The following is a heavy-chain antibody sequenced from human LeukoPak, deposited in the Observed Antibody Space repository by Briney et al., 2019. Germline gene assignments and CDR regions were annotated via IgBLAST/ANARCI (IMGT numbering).Heavy chain of an antibody. D-gene: IGHD7-27*01. CDR2: ISYDGSDK. CDR1: GFTFSSCG. CDR3: ATGQHAFDI. Sequence: PGRSLRLSCAASGFTFSSCGMQWVRQAPGKGLEWVAVISYDGSDKYYADSVKGRFTISRDNSKNTLHLQMNSLRAEDTAVYYCATGQHAFDIWGQGTMVTVSS. V-gene: IGHV3-30*03. J-gene: IGHJ3*02.